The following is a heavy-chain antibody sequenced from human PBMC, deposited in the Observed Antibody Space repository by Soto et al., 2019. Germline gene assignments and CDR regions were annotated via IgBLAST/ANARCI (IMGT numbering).Heavy chain of an antibody. CDR1: GGSISSSSYY. CDR3: ARHELRWAFDY. Sequence: SETLSLTCTVSGGSISSSSYYWGWIRQPPGKGLEWIGSIYYSGSTYYNPSLKSRVTISVDTSKNQFSLKLSSVTAADTAVYYCARHELRWAFDYWGQGTLVTVSS. CDR2: IYYSGST. J-gene: IGHJ4*02. D-gene: IGHD4-17*01. V-gene: IGHV4-39*01.